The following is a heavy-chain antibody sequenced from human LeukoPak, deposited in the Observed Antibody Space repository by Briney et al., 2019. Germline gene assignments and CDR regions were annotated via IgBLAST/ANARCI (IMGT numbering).Heavy chain of an antibody. CDR1: GFTFSDFA. J-gene: IGHJ4*02. V-gene: IGHV3-23*01. CDR3: AKVAHSGSYGLFDS. CDR2: ISSNGGGT. D-gene: IGHD1-26*01. Sequence: GGSLRLSCAASGFTFSDFAMSWVRQTPGKGLQWVSAISSNGGGTYYADSVKGRFTVSRDMSTNTLYLQMNSLRAGDTAVYYCAKVAHSGSYGLFDSWGQGALVTVSS.